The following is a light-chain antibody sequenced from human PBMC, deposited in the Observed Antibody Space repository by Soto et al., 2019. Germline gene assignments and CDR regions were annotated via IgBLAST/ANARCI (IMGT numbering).Light chain of an antibody. CDR2: DVI. CDR3: SSYTRSSISV. CDR1: TSDVGGYDY. Sequence: QSALTQHASVSGSPGQSIPISCTGPTSDVGGYDYVSWYQQHPGKAPTLLIYDVITRPSGVSFRFSGSKSGNTASLTISGLQAEDEAEYYCSSYTRSSISVFGTGTKVTVL. V-gene: IGLV2-14*01. J-gene: IGLJ1*01.